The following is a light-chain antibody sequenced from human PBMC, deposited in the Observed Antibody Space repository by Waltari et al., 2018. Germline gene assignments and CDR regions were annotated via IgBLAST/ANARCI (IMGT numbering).Light chain of an antibody. CDR2: YDR. J-gene: IGLJ1*01. CDR3: HVWHPHVDPGV. CDR1: NIGTYS. Sequence: SYVVTQPPSVSVAPGETATITCGGDNIGTYSVHWYQHKAGQDPVLVIFYDRDRTSGIPDRFSGSNSGNTATLTISRVEAGDEARYYCHVWHPHVDPGVFGTGTEVTVL. V-gene: IGLV3-21*04.